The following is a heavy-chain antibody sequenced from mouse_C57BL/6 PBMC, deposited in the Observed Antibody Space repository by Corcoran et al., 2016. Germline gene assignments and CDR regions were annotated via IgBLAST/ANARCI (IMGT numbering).Heavy chain of an antibody. CDR2: INTYSGVP. Sequence: QIQLVQSGPELKKPGETVKISCKASGYTFTTYGMSWVKQAPGKGLKWMGWINTYSGVPTYADDFKGRFAFSLETSASTAYLQINNLKNEDTATYFCARKGDGSSFDYWGQGTTLTVSS. J-gene: IGHJ2*01. CDR3: ARKGDGSSFDY. V-gene: IGHV9-3*01. D-gene: IGHD1-1*01. CDR1: GYTFTTYG.